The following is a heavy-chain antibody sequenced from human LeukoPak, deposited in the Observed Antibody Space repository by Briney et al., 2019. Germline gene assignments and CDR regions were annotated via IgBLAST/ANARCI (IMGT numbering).Heavy chain of an antibody. V-gene: IGHV3-30*03. CDR2: ISYDGSNK. CDR1: GFTFSSYG. J-gene: IGHJ4*02. CDR3: ASRNTYYDFWSGYYFDY. Sequence: PGGSLRLSCAASGFTFSSYGMHWVRQAPGKGLEWAAVISYDGSNKYYADSVKGRFTISRDNSKNTLYLQMNSLRAEDTAVYYCASRNTYYDFWSGYYFDYWGQGTLVTVSS. D-gene: IGHD3-3*01.